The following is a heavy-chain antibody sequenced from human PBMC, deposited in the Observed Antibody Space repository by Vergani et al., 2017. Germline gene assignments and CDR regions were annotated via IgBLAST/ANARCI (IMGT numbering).Heavy chain of an antibody. CDR1: GFTFSSYS. V-gene: IGHV3-48*01. Sequence: EVQLVESGGGLVQPGGSLRLSCAASGFTFSSYSMNWVRQAPGKGLEWVSYISSSSSTIYYADSVKGRFTISRDNAKNSLYLQMNSLRAEDTAVYYCARETYYDFWSGYYYYYGMDVWGQGTTVTVSS. D-gene: IGHD3-3*01. CDR3: ARETYYDFWSGYYYYYGMDV. CDR2: ISSSSSTI. J-gene: IGHJ6*02.